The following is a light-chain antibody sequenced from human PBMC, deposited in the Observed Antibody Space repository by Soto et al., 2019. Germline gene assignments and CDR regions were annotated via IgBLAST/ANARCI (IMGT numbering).Light chain of an antibody. CDR1: SSDVGGYNY. J-gene: IGLJ1*01. V-gene: IGLV2-14*01. CDR3: SSYTISSTLDV. Sequence: QSALTQPASVSGSPGQSITISCTGTSSDVGGYNYVSWYQQHPGKAPKLMIYDVSNRPSGVSNRFSGSKSGNTASLTISGLQAEDEADYYCSSYTISSTLDVFGPGTKVTVL. CDR2: DVS.